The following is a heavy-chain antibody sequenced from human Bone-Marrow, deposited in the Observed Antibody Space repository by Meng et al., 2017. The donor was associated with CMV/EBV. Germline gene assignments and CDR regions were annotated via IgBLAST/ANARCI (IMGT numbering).Heavy chain of an antibody. Sequence: SVKVSCKASGGTFSSYTISWVRQAPGQGLEWMGRIIPILGIANYAQKFQGRVTITADKSTRTAYMELSILGSEDTAVYYCARNWFGELDWFDPWGQGTLVTVSS. J-gene: IGHJ5*02. D-gene: IGHD3-10*01. CDR1: GGTFSSYT. CDR2: IIPILGIA. CDR3: ARNWFGELDWFDP. V-gene: IGHV1-69*02.